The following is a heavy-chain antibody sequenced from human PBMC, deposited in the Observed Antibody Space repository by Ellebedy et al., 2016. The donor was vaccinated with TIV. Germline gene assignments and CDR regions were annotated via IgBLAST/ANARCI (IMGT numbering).Heavy chain of an antibody. CDR3: ARGGGSSGSFQGPYDY. CDR2: IIPILCIA. V-gene: IGHV1-69*04. Sequence: AASVKVSCKASGGTFSNYAINWVRQAPGQGLEWMGRIIPILCIADYAQNFQGRVTFTADTSTSTAYMELSSLRSEDTAVYYCARGGGSSGSFQGPYDYWGQGTLVAVSS. CDR1: GGTFSNYA. J-gene: IGHJ4*02. D-gene: IGHD1-26*01.